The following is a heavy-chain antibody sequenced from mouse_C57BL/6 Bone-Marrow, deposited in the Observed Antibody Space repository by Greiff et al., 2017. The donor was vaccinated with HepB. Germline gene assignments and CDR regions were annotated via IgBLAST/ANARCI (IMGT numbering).Heavy chain of an antibody. V-gene: IGHV5-4*01. J-gene: IGHJ2*01. D-gene: IGHD1-2*01. CDR3: ARDRHYYGYYFDY. Sequence: EVHLVESGGGLVKPGGSLKLSCAASGFTFSSYAMSWVRQTPEKRLEWVATISDGGSYTYYPDNVKGRFTISRDNAKNNLYLQMSHLKSEDTAMYYCARDRHYYGYYFDYWGQGTTLTVSS. CDR1: GFTFSSYA. CDR2: ISDGGSYT.